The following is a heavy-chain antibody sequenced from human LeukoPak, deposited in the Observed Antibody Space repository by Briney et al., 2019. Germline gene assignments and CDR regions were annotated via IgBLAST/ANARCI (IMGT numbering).Heavy chain of an antibody. CDR2: IGGGGGGT. V-gene: IGHV3-23*01. Sequence: PGGSLRLSCAASGFTFSSYAMTWVRQAPGKGLKWVSTIGGGGGGTFYADSVKGRFTISRDDSKNTLYLQMNSLRAEDTAVYYCAKGYSFVPYYFDYWGQGTLVTVSS. CDR1: GFTFSSYA. J-gene: IGHJ4*02. CDR3: AKGYSFVPYYFDY. D-gene: IGHD5-18*01.